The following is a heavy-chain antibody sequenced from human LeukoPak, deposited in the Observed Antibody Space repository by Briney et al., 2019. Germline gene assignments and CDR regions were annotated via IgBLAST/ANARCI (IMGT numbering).Heavy chain of an antibody. V-gene: IGHV3-21*01. CDR2: ISSSSSYI. Sequence: TGGSLRLSCAASGFTFSSYSMNWVRQAPGKGLEWVSSISSSSSYIYYADSVKGRFTIPRYNAKNSLYLQMNSLRAEDTALCDCARDRTYYDSLTGYRGGPFLDYWGQGTLVTVSS. J-gene: IGHJ4*02. D-gene: IGHD3-9*01. CDR1: GFTFSSYS. CDR3: ARDRTYYDSLTGYRGGPFLDY.